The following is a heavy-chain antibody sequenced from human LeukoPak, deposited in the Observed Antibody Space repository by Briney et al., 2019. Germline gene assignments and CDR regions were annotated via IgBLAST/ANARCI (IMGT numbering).Heavy chain of an antibody. J-gene: IGHJ6*02. Sequence: GASVKVSCKASGYTFTSYGICWVRQAPGQGLEWMGWISAYNGNTNYAQKLQGRVTMTTDTSTSTAYMELRSLRSDDTAVYYCARGVRIAVAGPYPYYYYGMHVWGQGTTVTVSS. CDR3: ARGVRIAVAGPYPYYYYGMHV. CDR2: ISAYNGNT. D-gene: IGHD6-19*01. CDR1: GYTFTSYG. V-gene: IGHV1-18*01.